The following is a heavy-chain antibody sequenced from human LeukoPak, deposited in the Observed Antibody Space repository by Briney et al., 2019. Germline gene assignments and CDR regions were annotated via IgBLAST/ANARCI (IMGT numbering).Heavy chain of an antibody. CDR3: ATVWYKAESFDY. D-gene: IGHD1-1*01. Sequence: ASVKVSCKASGGTFSSYGISWVRQAPGQGLEWMGWISAYNGNTNYAQKLQGRVTMTTDTSTSTAYMELSSLRSEDTAVYYCATVWYKAESFDYWGQGTLVTVSS. CDR2: ISAYNGNT. CDR1: GGTFSSYG. J-gene: IGHJ4*02. V-gene: IGHV1-18*01.